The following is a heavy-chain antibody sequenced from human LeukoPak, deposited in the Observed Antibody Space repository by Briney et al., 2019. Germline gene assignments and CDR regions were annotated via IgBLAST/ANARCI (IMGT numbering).Heavy chain of an antibody. CDR1: GFTFSTYE. Sequence: GGSLRLSCSGSGFTFSTYEMNWVRQSPGKGLEWVSSISSGARTIYYADSMKGRFTISRDNARNSLYLQMNSLRAEDTAMYFCARDSNPYCSGGSCTAFDIWGQGTMVTVSS. V-gene: IGHV3-48*03. D-gene: IGHD2-15*01. J-gene: IGHJ3*02. CDR2: ISSGARTI. CDR3: ARDSNPYCSGGSCTAFDI.